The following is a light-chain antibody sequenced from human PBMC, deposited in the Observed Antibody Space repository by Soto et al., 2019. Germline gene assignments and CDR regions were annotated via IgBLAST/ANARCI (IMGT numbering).Light chain of an antibody. V-gene: IGLV3-21*02. J-gene: IGLJ2*01. CDR2: NDH. Sequence: SYELTQSSSVSVSPGQTARITCGGNNVGTKRGHWYQHKPGQAPELVVYNDHVRPSGIPERFSGSNSGNTTTLIISRVEAGDEADYYCQVWDSSGDWIFGGGTKVTVL. CDR3: QVWDSSGDWI. CDR1: NVGTKR.